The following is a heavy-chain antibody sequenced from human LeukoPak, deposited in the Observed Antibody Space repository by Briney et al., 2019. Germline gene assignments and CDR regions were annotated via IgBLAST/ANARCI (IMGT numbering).Heavy chain of an antibody. CDR1: GFTFSTSA. CDR3: AKGPDSSVWINWFDP. J-gene: IGHJ5*02. D-gene: IGHD6-19*01. CDR2: ISGSGGST. V-gene: IGHV3-23*01. Sequence: GGSLRLSCGASGFTFSTSAMSWVRQAPGKGLEWVSVISGSGGSTYYADSVKGRFTISRDNSKNTLYLQMNSLGAEDTAVYYCAKGPDSSVWINWFDPWGQGTLLTVSS.